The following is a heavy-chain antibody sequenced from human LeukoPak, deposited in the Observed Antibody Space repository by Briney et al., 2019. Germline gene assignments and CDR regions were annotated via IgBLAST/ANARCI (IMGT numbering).Heavy chain of an antibody. CDR3: ARVLYYYDSSGYYYDAFDI. D-gene: IGHD3-22*01. CDR2: IYYSGST. Sequence: KPSETLSLTCTVSGGSISSYYWSWIRQPPGEGLEWFGYIYYSGSTNYNPSLKSRVTISVDTSKNQFSLKLSSVTAADTAVYYCARVLYYYDSSGYYYDAFDIWGQGTMVAVSS. J-gene: IGHJ3*02. CDR1: GGSISSYY. V-gene: IGHV4-59*01.